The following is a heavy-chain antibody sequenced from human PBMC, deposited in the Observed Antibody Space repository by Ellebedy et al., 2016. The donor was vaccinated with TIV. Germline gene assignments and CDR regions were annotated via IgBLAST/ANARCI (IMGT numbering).Heavy chain of an antibody. D-gene: IGHD2-2*01. Sequence: PGGSLRLSCAASGFTFSTYSMNWVRQAPGQGLEWVSYISSGSSTIYYADSAKGRFTISRDAAKNSLYLQMNSLRDEDTAVYYCARAGYCSSTSCYADDAFDIWGQGTMVTVSS. V-gene: IGHV3-48*02. J-gene: IGHJ3*02. CDR2: ISSGSSTI. CDR3: ARAGYCSSTSCYADDAFDI. CDR1: GFTFSTYS.